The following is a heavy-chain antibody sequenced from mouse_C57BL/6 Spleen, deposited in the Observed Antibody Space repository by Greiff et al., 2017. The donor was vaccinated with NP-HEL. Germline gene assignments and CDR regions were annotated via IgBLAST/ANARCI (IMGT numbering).Heavy chain of an antibody. Sequence: ESGPGLVKPSQSLSLTCSVTGYSITSGYYWNWIRQFPGNKLEWMGYISYDGSNNYNPSLKNRISITRDTSKNQFFLKLNSVTTEDTATYYCARGDGYYGAYWGQGTLVTVSA. CDR2: ISYDGSN. CDR1: GYSITSGYY. V-gene: IGHV3-6*01. J-gene: IGHJ3*01. CDR3: ARGDGYYGAY. D-gene: IGHD2-3*01.